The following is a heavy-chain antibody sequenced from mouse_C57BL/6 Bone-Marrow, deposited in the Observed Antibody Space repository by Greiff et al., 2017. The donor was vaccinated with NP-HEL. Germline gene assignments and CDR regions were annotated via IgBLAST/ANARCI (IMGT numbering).Heavy chain of an antibody. CDR3: ARWGNCHYFDY. CDR1: GVDFSRYW. D-gene: IGHD2-1*01. CDR2: INPDSSTI. J-gene: IGHJ2*01. Sequence: GVDFSRYWMSWVRRAPGKGLEWIGEINPDSSTINYAPSLKDKFIISRDNAKNTLYLQMSKVRSEDTALYYCARWGNCHYFDYWGQGTTLTVSS. V-gene: IGHV4-1*01.